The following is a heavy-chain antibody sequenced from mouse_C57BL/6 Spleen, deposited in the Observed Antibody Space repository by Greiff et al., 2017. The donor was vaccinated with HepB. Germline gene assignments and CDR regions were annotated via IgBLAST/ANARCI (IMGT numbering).Heavy chain of an antibody. Sequence: EVQVVESGGGLVQPKGSLKLSCAASGFSFNTYAMNWVRQAPGKGLEWVARIRSKSNNYATYYADSVKDRFTISRDDSESMLYLQMNNLKTEDTAMYYCVRQRAIYYGSSYDYAMDYWGQGTSVTVSS. CDR1: GFSFNTYA. CDR2: IRSKSNNYAT. D-gene: IGHD1-1*01. CDR3: VRQRAIYYGSSYDYAMDY. J-gene: IGHJ4*01. V-gene: IGHV10-1*01.